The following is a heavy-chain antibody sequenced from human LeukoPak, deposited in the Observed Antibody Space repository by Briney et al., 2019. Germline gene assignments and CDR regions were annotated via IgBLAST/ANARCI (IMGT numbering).Heavy chain of an antibody. CDR2: FSGSVGTT. CDR3: ANGNRCTSPNCLGYDYFYMDV. D-gene: IGHD2-8*01. Sequence: GGSLRLSCAASGFTFSSYAMNWLRQAPGRGLEGVSGFSGSVGTTYYADSVKGRFTISRDNSKNTLYLQMNSMRAEDTAVYYCANGNRCTSPNCLGYDYFYMDVWGKGTTVTVSS. CDR1: GFTFSSYA. J-gene: IGHJ6*03. V-gene: IGHV3-23*01.